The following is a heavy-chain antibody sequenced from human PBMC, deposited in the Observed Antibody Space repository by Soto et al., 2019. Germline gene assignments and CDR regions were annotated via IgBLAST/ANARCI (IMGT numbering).Heavy chain of an antibody. J-gene: IGHJ4*02. V-gene: IGHV3-30*03. CDR3: AREEGWLRHRMVDY. CDR1: GFTFSSYG. Sequence: GGSLRLSCAASGFTFSSYGMHWVRQAPGKGLEWVAVISYDGSNKYYADSVKGRFTISRDNSKNTLYLQMNSLRAEDTAVYCCAREEGWLRHRMVDYWGQGTLVTVSS. D-gene: IGHD5-12*01. CDR2: ISYDGSNK.